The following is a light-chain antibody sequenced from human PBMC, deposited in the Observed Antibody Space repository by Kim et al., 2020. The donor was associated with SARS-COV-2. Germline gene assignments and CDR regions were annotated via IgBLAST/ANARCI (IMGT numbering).Light chain of an antibody. V-gene: IGKV2-28*01. CDR3: MQALQTPPT. CDR2: LGS. CDR1: QSLLHSNGYNY. Sequence: EPAAISCRSSQSLLHSNGYNYLDWYRQKPGHSPQLLIYLGSNRASGVPDRFSGSASGTDFTLKISRVEAEDVGIYYCMQALQTPPTFGQGTKLEI. J-gene: IGKJ2*01.